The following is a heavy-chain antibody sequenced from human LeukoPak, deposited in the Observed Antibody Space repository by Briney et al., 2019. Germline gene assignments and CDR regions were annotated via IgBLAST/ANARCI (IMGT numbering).Heavy chain of an antibody. J-gene: IGHJ4*02. CDR1: AYTFTVYF. V-gene: IGHV1-2*02. CDR2: INPNSGGT. Sequence: ASVKVSCKASAYTFTVYFLHWVRQAPGQGLEWMGWINPNSGGTNYAQKFQGRVTMTRDTSISTAYMELSSLRSDDTAVYYCARVDTSTWDSFDSWGQGTLITVSS. CDR3: ARVDTSTWDSFDS. D-gene: IGHD6-13*01.